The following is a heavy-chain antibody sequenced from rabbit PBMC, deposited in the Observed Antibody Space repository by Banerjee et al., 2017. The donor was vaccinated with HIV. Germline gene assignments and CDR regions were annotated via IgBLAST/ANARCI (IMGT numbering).Heavy chain of an antibody. CDR3: ARGYSGYGAITRLDL. CDR1: GFSFSSSYY. CDR2: INTGSSGST. J-gene: IGHJ3*01. D-gene: IGHD1-1*01. Sequence: QSLEESGGDLVKPGASLTLTCTASGFSFSSSYYMCWVRQAPGKGPEWIGCINTGSSGSTYYASWAKGRFTISKTSSTTVTLQMTSLTAADTATYFCARGYSGYGAITRLDLWGQGTLVTVS. V-gene: IGHV1S40*01.